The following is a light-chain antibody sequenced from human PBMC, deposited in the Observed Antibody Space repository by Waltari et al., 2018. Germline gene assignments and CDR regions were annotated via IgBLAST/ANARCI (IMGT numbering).Light chain of an antibody. CDR3: SSYAGSPQVV. J-gene: IGLJ2*01. CDR2: EVS. Sequence: QSALTQPPSASGSPGQSVTISCTGTSSDVGGYNYVSWYQQHPGKAPKLMIYEVSKRPSGVPDRFSGSKSGNTASRTVSGLQAEDEAEYYCSSYAGSPQVVFGGGTKLTVL. CDR1: SSDVGGYNY. V-gene: IGLV2-8*01.